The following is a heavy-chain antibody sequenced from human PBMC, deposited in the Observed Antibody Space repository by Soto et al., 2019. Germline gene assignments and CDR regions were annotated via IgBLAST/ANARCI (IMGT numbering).Heavy chain of an antibody. CDR1: GFTFDDYA. CDR2: ISWNSGSI. J-gene: IGHJ6*02. V-gene: IGHV3-9*01. CDR3: AKDLSSSYYYYYGMDV. Sequence: EVPLVESGGGLVQPGRSLRLSCAASGFTFDDYAMHWVRQAPGKGLEWVSGISWNSGSIGYADSVKGRFTISRDNAKNSLYLQMNSLRAEDTALYYCAKDLSSSYYYYYGMDVWGQGTTVTVSS.